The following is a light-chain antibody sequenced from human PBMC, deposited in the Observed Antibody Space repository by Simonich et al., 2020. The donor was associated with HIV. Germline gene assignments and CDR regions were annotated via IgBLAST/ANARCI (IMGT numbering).Light chain of an antibody. V-gene: IGKV1-13*02. Sequence: AIQLTQSPSSLSASVGDRVTITCRASQGISSALAWYQQKQGKAPKLLIYDASSLESGVPSRFSGSGSGTDFTLTNSSLQPEDFATYYCQQFNSYPVTFGPGTKVDIK. CDR2: DAS. CDR3: QQFNSYPVT. CDR1: QGISSA. J-gene: IGKJ3*01.